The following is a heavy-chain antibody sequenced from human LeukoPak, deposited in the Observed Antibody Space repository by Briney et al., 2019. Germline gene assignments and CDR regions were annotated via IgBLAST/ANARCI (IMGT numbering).Heavy chain of an antibody. D-gene: IGHD3-16*02. Sequence: PGRSLRLSCAASGFTFSSYAMHWVRQAPGKGLEWVSAISGSGGSTYYADSVKGRFTISRDNSKNTLYLQMNSLRAEDTAVYYCAKDLSSRDYVWGSYRPDFDYWGQGTLVTVSS. CDR2: ISGSGGST. J-gene: IGHJ4*02. CDR3: AKDLSSRDYVWGSYRPDFDY. CDR1: GFTFSSYA. V-gene: IGHV3-23*01.